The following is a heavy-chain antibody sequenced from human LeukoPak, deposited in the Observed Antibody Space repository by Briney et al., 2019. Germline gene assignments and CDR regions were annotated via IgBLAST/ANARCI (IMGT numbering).Heavy chain of an antibody. Sequence: PGGSLRLSCSASGFNFNYCAMSWIRQAPGKRLEWVSTIGDSGSGGSYADSVRGRFTISRDNSKNIVYLQMHSLRVDDSAVYYCSRIKYGGNSGYHFDYWGQGTLVTVSS. J-gene: IGHJ4*02. V-gene: IGHV3-23*01. CDR3: SRIKYGGNSGYHFDY. CDR2: IGDSGSGG. D-gene: IGHD4-23*01. CDR1: GFNFNYCA.